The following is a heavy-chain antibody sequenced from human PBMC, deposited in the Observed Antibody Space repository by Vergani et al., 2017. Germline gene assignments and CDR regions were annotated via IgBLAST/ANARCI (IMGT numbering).Heavy chain of an antibody. CDR2: IYYCGGT. J-gene: IGHJ4*02. CDR3: ASLSLELALDY. V-gene: IGHV4-39*07. CDR1: CGSISSSSYY. D-gene: IGHD3-10*01. Sequence: QLQLLESGPGLVKPSETLSLTFTVSCGSISSSSYYLGWLRQPPGKGLEWIGCIYYCGGTNYNPALQSRVTISVDTSKNQFSLKLSAVTAADTSVYYCASLSLELALDYWGQGTLVTVSS.